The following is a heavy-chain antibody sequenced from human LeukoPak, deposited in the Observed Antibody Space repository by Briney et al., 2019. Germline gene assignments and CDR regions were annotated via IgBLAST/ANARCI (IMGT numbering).Heavy chain of an antibody. Sequence: ASVKVSCKASGYTFTSYAMSWVRQAPGQGLEWMGWINTNTGNPTYAQGFTGWFVFSLDTSVSTAYLQISSLKAEDTAVYYCARVHSSGSGSYLSYYYYYYGMDVWGQGTTVTVSS. CDR2: INTNTGNP. V-gene: IGHV7-4-1*02. J-gene: IGHJ6*02. CDR3: ARVHSSGSGSYLSYYYYYYGMDV. CDR1: GYTFTSYA. D-gene: IGHD3-10*01.